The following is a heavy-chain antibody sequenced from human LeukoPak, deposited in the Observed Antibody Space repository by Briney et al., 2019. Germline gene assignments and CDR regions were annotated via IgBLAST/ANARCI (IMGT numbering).Heavy chain of an antibody. CDR1: GFTFNDYA. CDR3: ATDCSGNRCYSL. J-gene: IGHJ1*01. CDR2: ISGDGGST. V-gene: IGHV3-43*02. D-gene: IGHD2-15*01. Sequence: GGSLRLSCAVSGFTFNDYAMNWVRQAPGKGLEWVSFISGDGGSTYYADSVKGRFTISRDNSRNSLYLQMNSLRLGDTALYYCATDCSGNRCYSLWGKGTLVTVSS.